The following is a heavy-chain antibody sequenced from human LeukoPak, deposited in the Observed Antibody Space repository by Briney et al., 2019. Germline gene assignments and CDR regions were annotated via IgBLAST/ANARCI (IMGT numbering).Heavy chain of an antibody. CDR3: ARDPYSGSYGAHYYYYMDV. CDR2: ISFDGTDA. D-gene: IGHD1-26*01. J-gene: IGHJ6*03. CDR1: GFTFSSYA. Sequence: GGSLRLSCAASGFTFSSYAIHWVRQAPGKGLEWVAVISFDGTDAFYADSVKGRFTISRDNAKSSLYLQMNSLRAEDTAVYYCARDPYSGSYGAHYYYYMDVWGKGTTVTISS. V-gene: IGHV3-30*04.